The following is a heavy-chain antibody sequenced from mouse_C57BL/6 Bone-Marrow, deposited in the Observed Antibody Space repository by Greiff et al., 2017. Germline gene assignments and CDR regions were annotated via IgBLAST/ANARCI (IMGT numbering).Heavy chain of an antibody. Sequence: VQLQQSGPELVKPGDSVKISCKASGYSFTGYFMNWVMQSHGKSLEWIGRINPYNGDTFYNQKFKGKATLTVDKSSSTAHMELRSLTSEDSAVYYGARSRSYYYGSSLFDYWGQGTTLTVSS. J-gene: IGHJ2*01. CDR2: INPYNGDT. CDR3: ARSRSYYYGSSLFDY. V-gene: IGHV1-20*01. D-gene: IGHD1-1*01. CDR1: GYSFTGYF.